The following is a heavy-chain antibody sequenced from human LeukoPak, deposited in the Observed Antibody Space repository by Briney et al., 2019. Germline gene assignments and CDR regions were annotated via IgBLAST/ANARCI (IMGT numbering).Heavy chain of an antibody. D-gene: IGHD3/OR15-3a*01. V-gene: IGHV3-23*01. CDR3: AKEIGRLGVPLYDY. Sequence: GGSLRLSCVVSGFIFRDYAMSWVRQAPGEGLEWVAGISDNGGGPYYADSLKGRFTISRDNSKNILYLQMNSLRAEDTAVYYYAKEIGRLGVPLYDYWGRGTLVTASS. CDR1: GFIFRDYA. J-gene: IGHJ4*02. CDR2: ISDNGGGP.